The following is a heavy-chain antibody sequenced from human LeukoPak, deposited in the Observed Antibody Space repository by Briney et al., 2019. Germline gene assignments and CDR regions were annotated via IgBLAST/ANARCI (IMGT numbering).Heavy chain of an antibody. J-gene: IGHJ4*02. CDR3: VGGDLFGALSPFDY. V-gene: IGHV1-2*06. CDR1: GYTFTGYY. D-gene: IGHD3-10*02. Sequence: ASVKVSCKASGYTFTGYYMHWVRQAPGQGLEWMGRINPNSGGTNYAQKFQGRVTLTRDTSISTAYMELSRLRYDDTAVYYCVGGDLFGALSPFDYWGQGTLVTVSS. CDR2: INPNSGGT.